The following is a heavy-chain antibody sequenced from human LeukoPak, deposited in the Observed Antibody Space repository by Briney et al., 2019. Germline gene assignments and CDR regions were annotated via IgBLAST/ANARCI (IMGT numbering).Heavy chain of an antibody. CDR2: IWYDGSNK. V-gene: IGHV3-33*06. D-gene: IGHD2-15*01. Sequence: GGSLRLSCAASGFTFSSYGMHGVRQAPGKGLEWVAVIWYDGSNKHYADSVKGRFTISRDNSKNRLYLQINSLRAEDTAVYYCAKKYCSGGSCYSDPIDYWGQGTLVTVSS. J-gene: IGHJ4*02. CDR3: AKKYCSGGSCYSDPIDY. CDR1: GFTFSSYG.